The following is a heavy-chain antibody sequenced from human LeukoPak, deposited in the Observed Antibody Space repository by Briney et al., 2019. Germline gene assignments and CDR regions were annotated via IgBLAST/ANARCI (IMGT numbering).Heavy chain of an antibody. CDR1: GGSISSYY. V-gene: IGHV4-59*08. CDR2: IYYSGST. CDR3: ARVEHAFDI. J-gene: IGHJ3*02. Sequence: SETLSLTCTVYGGSISSYYWSWIRQPPGKGLEWIGYIYYSGSTNYNPSLKSRVTISVDTSKNQFSLKLSSVTAADTAVYYCARVEHAFDIWGQGTMVTASS.